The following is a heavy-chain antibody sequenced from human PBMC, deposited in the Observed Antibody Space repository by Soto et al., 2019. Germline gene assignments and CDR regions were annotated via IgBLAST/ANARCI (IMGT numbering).Heavy chain of an antibody. J-gene: IGHJ6*02. CDR1: GFTFSSYG. Sequence: GGSLRLSCAASGFTFSSYGMHWVRQAPGKGLEWVAVIWYDGSNKYYADSVKGRFTISRDNSKNTLYLQMNSLRAEDTAVYYCAREGHYYGMDVWGQGTTVTVSS. V-gene: IGHV3-33*01. CDR3: AREGHYYGMDV. CDR2: IWYDGSNK.